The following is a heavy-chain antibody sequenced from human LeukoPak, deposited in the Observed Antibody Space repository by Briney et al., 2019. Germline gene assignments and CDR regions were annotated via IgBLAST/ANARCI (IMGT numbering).Heavy chain of an antibody. D-gene: IGHD3-3*01. CDR1: GYTFIGHY. Sequence: ASVKVSCKTSGYTFIGHYIHWVRQAPGQGLEWMGWINPKNGGANYAPRFQGRVTMTRDRSISTVYMEVTRLTSDDTAVYYCARASFWESPINWFDPWGQGTLVTVSS. J-gene: IGHJ5*02. CDR2: INPKNGGA. CDR3: ARASFWESPINWFDP. V-gene: IGHV1-2*07.